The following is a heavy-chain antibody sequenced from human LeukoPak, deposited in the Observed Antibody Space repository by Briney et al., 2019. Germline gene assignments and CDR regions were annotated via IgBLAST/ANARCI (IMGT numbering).Heavy chain of an antibody. J-gene: IGHJ4*02. CDR3: APTDYYGSGSFDY. CDR2: INPNSGGT. D-gene: IGHD3-10*01. Sequence: ASVKVSCKASGYTFTGYYMHWVRQAPGQGLEWMGWINPNSGGTNYAQKFQGRVTMTRDTSISTAYMELSRLRSGDTAVYYCAPTDYYGSGSFDYWGQGTLVTVSS. V-gene: IGHV1-2*02. CDR1: GYTFTGYY.